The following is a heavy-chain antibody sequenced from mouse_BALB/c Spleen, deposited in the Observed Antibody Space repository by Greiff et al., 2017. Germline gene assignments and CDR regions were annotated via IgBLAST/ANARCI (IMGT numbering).Heavy chain of an antibody. J-gene: IGHJ3*01. D-gene: IGHD1-2*01. CDR1: GYTFTSYW. CDR2: INPSNGRT. V-gene: IGHV1S81*02. Sequence: QVQLKQPGAELVKPGASVKLSCKASGYTFTSYWMHWVKQRPGQGLEWIGEINPSNGRTNYNEKFKSKATLTVDKSSSTAYMQLSSLTSEDSAVYYCASHYYGAVAYGGQGTLVTVSA. CDR3: ASHYYGAVAY.